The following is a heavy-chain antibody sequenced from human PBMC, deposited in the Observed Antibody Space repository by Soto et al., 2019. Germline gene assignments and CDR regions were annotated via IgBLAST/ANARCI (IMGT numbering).Heavy chain of an antibody. D-gene: IGHD6-13*01. J-gene: IGHJ4*02. CDR1: GGSLRNYF. Sequence: PSETLSLTWTVSGGSLRNYFWTWIRQPPGKGLEWIGYIHYSGTTSFFPSYSPPLRSPVTISEDTSKNQFALKLLSVTTADTALYFCAAGEASSRNLAPYYLDFWGQGTLVTVSS. CDR2: IHYSGTT. CDR3: AAGEASSRNLAPYYLDF. V-gene: IGHV4-59*01.